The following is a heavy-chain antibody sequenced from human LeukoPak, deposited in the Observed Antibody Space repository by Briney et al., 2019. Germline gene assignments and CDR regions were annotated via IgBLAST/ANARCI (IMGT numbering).Heavy chain of an antibody. Sequence: GGSLRLSCAASGFTFSSYWMTWVRQAPGKGLEWVANIKQDASERYYVDSVKGRFPISRDNAKNSLYLQMNSLRAEDTAVYYCARVGWEVTTDAGVTAFDYWGQGTLVTVSS. CDR1: GFTFSSYW. D-gene: IGHD4-17*01. CDR3: ARVGWEVTTDAGVTAFDY. CDR2: IKQDASER. J-gene: IGHJ4*02. V-gene: IGHV3-7*01.